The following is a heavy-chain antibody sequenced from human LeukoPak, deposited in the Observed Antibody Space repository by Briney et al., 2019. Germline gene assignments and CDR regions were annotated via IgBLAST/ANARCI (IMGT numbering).Heavy chain of an antibody. J-gene: IGHJ3*02. CDR3: ARWTYSSSWGAFDI. V-gene: IGHV3-30*02. CDR2: IRFAGGNK. CDR1: GFTFSSYG. Sequence: PRGSLRLSCAASGFTFSSYGMHWVRQAPGKGLEWVTFIRFAGGNKYYADSVKGRFTISKDDSKNTVYLQMNSLRAEDTAVYYCARWTYSSSWGAFDIWGQGTMVTVSS. D-gene: IGHD6-13*01.